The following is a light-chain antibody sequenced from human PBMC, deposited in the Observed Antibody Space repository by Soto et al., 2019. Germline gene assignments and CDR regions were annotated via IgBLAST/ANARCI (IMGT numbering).Light chain of an antibody. J-gene: IGKJ1*01. CDR3: QQFDNSLWT. CDR1: QSVSTNN. Sequence: EIVLTQSPGTLSLSPGDRATHSCRASQSVSTNNFAWYPQRPGQAPRLLIYGASSRATGIPDRFSGRGSGTNFSLTIIRLEAEDFAVYYCQQFDNSLWTFGQGAKVDSK. V-gene: IGKV3-20*01. CDR2: GAS.